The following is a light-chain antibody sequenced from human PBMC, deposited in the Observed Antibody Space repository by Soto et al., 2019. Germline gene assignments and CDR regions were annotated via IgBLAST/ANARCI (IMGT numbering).Light chain of an antibody. CDR2: GAS. J-gene: IGKJ4*01. CDR3: QQYLRSQLT. CDR1: QSVSSNY. Sequence: DIVLTQSPGTLSLSPGERATLSCRASQSVSSNYLAWYQQKPGQAPRLLIYGASSRATGIPDRFSGSGSGTDFTLTISRLEPEDFAVYFCQQYLRSQLTFGGGTKGDI. V-gene: IGKV3-20*01.